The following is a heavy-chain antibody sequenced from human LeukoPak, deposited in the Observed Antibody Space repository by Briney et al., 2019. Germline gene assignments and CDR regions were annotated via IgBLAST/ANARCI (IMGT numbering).Heavy chain of an antibody. V-gene: IGHV4-59*01. D-gene: IGHD6-19*01. J-gene: IGHJ4*02. CDR1: GGSISSYY. CDR3: ASQVVAGL. CDR2: IYYSGTT. Sequence: SETLSLTCTVSGGSISSYYWSWIRQPPGKGLEWIGYIYYSGTTNYSPSLKSRVTISVDTSKNQFSLKLTSVTVADTAVYYCASQVVAGLWGQGTLVTVSS.